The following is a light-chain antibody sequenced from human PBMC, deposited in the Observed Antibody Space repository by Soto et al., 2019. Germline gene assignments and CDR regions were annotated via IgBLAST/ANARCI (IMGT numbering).Light chain of an antibody. J-gene: IGKJ1*01. V-gene: IGKV1-5*01. Sequence: DIQMAQSPSTLSASVGDRFTITCRASQTIDSWLAWYQQKPGKAPKLLIYGASSLESGVPSRFSGSGSETEFTLTISSLQPDDFATYYCQQYDSYWTFGQGTKVDI. CDR3: QQYDSYWT. CDR1: QTIDSW. CDR2: GAS.